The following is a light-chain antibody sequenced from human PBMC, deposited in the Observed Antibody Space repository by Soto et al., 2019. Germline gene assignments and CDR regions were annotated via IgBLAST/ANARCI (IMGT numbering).Light chain of an antibody. Sequence: DSQMTQSPSSLSASVGDRVTITCPASQDITSYLNWYQHKPGKDPKLLIYEASILEAGVPPRFSGSGAGTEFTLTISSLQPEDVATYYFQHCEYLPIFGPGNTVDFK. CDR2: EAS. CDR1: QDITSY. J-gene: IGKJ3*01. V-gene: IGKV1-33*01. CDR3: QHCEYLPI.